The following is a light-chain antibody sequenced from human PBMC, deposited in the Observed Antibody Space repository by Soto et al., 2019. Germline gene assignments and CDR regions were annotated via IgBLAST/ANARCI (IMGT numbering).Light chain of an antibody. CDR3: QQSYSTPQTT. Sequence: DIQMTQSPSSLSASVGERVTITCRASQSISSYVNWYQQKPGKAPKLLIYAASSLQSGVPSRFSGSGSRTDFTLTISSLQPEDFATYYWQQSYSTPQTTIGEGTKVE. J-gene: IGKJ2*01. CDR2: AAS. CDR1: QSISSY. V-gene: IGKV1-39*01.